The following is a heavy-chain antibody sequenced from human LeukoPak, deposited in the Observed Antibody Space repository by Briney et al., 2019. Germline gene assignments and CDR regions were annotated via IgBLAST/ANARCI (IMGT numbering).Heavy chain of an antibody. D-gene: IGHD6-13*01. V-gene: IGHV3-48*01. CDR3: ARGGFFQYSSSRN. J-gene: IGHJ4*02. CDR2: ISSSSSTI. Sequence: GGSLRLSCAASGFTFSSYSMNWVRQAPGKGLEWVSYISSSSSTIYYADSAKGRFTISRDNAKNSLYLQMNSLRAEDTAVYYCARGGFFQYSSSRNWGQGTLVTVSS. CDR1: GFTFSSYS.